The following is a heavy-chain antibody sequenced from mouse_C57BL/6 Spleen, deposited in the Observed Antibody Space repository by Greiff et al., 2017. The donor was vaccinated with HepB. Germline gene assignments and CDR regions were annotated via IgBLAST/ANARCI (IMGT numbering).Heavy chain of an antibody. CDR1: GYAFSSSW. CDR3: ASERRFAY. CDR2: IYPGDGDT. Sequence: QVQLQQSGPELVKPGASVKISCKASGYAFSSSWMNWVKQRPGKGLEWIGRIYPGDGDTNYNGKFKGKATLTADKSSSTAYMQLSSLTSEDSAVYFCASERRFAYWGQGTLVTVSA. V-gene: IGHV1-82*01. J-gene: IGHJ3*01.